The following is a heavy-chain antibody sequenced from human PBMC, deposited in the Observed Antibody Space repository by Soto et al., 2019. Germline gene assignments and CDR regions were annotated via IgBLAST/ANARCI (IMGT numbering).Heavy chain of an antibody. V-gene: IGHV3-21*01. Sequence: EVQLVESGGGLVKPGGSLRLSCAASGFTFSSYSMNWVRQAPGKGLEWVSSISSSSSYIYYAESVKGRFTISRDNAKNSLYLQMNSLRAEDTAVYYCARESVVVPAAMEDYYYYYMDVWGKGTTVTVSS. CDR2: ISSSSSYI. CDR1: GFTFSSYS. CDR3: ARESVVVPAAMEDYYYYYMDV. D-gene: IGHD2-2*01. J-gene: IGHJ6*03.